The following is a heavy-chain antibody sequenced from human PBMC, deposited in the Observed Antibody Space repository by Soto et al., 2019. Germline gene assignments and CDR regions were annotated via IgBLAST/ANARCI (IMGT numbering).Heavy chain of an antibody. J-gene: IGHJ4*02. CDR2: IDPSDSYT. Sequence: GESLKISCKGSGYSFTSYWTSWVRQMPGKGLEWMGRIDPSDSYTNYSPSFQGHVTISADKSISTAYLQWSSLKASDTAMYYCARHAVDDYVWGSYPFYFDYWGQGTLVTVSS. CDR1: GYSFTSYW. D-gene: IGHD3-16*02. V-gene: IGHV5-10-1*01. CDR3: ARHAVDDYVWGSYPFYFDY.